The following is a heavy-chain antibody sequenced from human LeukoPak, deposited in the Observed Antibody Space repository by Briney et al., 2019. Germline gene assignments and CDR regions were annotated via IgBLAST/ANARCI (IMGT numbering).Heavy chain of an antibody. Sequence: PSETLSLTCTVSGGSISSYYWSWIRQPPGKGLEWIGYIYYSGTTYYNPSLRSRVTISVDTSKNQFSLKLSSVTAADTAVYYCARTYGDYSFAFDYWGQGTLVTVSS. CDR2: IYYSGTT. V-gene: IGHV4-59*12. CDR1: GGSISSYY. J-gene: IGHJ4*02. D-gene: IGHD4-17*01. CDR3: ARTYGDYSFAFDY.